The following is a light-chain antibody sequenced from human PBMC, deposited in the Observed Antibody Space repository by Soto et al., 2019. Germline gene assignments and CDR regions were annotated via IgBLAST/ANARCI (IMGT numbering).Light chain of an antibody. CDR3: QQSYSTPIT. CDR1: QDIKTF. V-gene: IGKV1-39*01. Sequence: DIQMTQSPSSLSVSVGDRVTITCQGYQDIKTFLHWYQQKPGKAPKLLIYAASSLQSGVPSRFSGSGSGTDFTLTISSLQPEDFATYYCQQSYSTPITFGGGTKVDIK. J-gene: IGKJ4*01. CDR2: AAS.